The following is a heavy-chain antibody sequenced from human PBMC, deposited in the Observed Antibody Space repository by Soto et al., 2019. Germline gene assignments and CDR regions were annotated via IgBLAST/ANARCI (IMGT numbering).Heavy chain of an antibody. CDR3: ARAPPDCGGDCYSGGEFDY. V-gene: IGHV3-30-3*01. CDR2: ISYDGSNK. D-gene: IGHD2-21*02. J-gene: IGHJ4*02. CDR1: GFTFSSYA. Sequence: QVQLVESGGGVVQPGRSLRLSCAASGFTFSSYAMHWVRQAPGKGLEWVAVISYDGSNKYYADSVKGRFTISRDNSKNXLXLQMNSLRAEDTAVYYCARAPPDCGGDCYSGGEFDYWGQGTLVTVSS.